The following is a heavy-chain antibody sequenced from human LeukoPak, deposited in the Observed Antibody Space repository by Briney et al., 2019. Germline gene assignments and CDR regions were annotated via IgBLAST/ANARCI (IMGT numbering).Heavy chain of an antibody. Sequence: SETLSLTCTVSGGSISSSTYYWGWIRQPPGKGLEWIGSNSSGNTYYNPSLKSRVTISVDTSKNQFSLKLSSVTAADTAVYYCARAQYSGSYYPFDYWGQGTLVTVSS. CDR1: GGSISSSTYY. CDR2: NSSGNT. CDR3: ARAQYSGSYYPFDY. D-gene: IGHD1-26*01. J-gene: IGHJ4*02. V-gene: IGHV4-39*07.